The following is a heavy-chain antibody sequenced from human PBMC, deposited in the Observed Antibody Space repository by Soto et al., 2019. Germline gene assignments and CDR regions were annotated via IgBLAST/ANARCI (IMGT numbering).Heavy chain of an antibody. CDR3: ARGVAAAGAFFDY. CDR2: ISGSGGST. Sequence: EVQLLESGGGLVQPGGSLRLSCAASGFTFSSYAMSWVRQAPGKGLEWVSAISGSGGSTYYADSVKGRVTISKDNSKNTLYLQMNSLRPEDTAVYYCARGVAAAGAFFDYWGQGTLVTVSS. D-gene: IGHD6-13*01. V-gene: IGHV3-23*01. CDR1: GFTFSSYA. J-gene: IGHJ4*02.